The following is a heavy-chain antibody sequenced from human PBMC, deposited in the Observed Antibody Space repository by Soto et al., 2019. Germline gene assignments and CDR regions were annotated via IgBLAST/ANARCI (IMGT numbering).Heavy chain of an antibody. CDR1: GFTFSSYA. CDR3: ANFPGKGKSSIAAPVDY. V-gene: IGHV3-23*01. J-gene: IGHJ4*02. Sequence: GGSLRLSCAASGFTFSSYAISWGRQAPGKGLEWVSAISGSGGSTYYTDSVKGRFTISRDNSKNTLYLQMNSLRAEDTAVYYCANFPGKGKSSIAAPVDYWGQGTLVTVSS. CDR2: ISGSGGST. D-gene: IGHD6-6*01.